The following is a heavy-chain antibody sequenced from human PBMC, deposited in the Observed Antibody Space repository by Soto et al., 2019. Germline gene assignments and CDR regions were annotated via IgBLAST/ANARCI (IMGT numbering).Heavy chain of an antibody. Sequence: ASVKVSCKASGYTFTSYRLTWVRQAPGQGMEWMGWISAYNGNTNYAQKLQGRVTMTTGSHTSTAYMQLRSLRSDDTAVHYCARIVGDDQRWFDPWGQGTLVTVSS. J-gene: IGHJ5*02. CDR3: ARIVGDDQRWFDP. V-gene: IGHV1-18*01. CDR1: GYTFTSYR. CDR2: ISAYNGNT. D-gene: IGHD1-26*01.